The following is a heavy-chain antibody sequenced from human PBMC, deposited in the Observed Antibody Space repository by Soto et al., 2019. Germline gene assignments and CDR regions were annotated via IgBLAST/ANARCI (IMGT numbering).Heavy chain of an antibody. J-gene: IGHJ4*02. Sequence: PSETLSLTCAVSGGSISSSNWWSWVRQPPGKGLEWIGEISRSGGTNYNPFLKSRVTISLDKSRNQFSLNLSSVTAADTAVYFCASYSSEYYFDYWGQGILVTVSS. D-gene: IGHD6-25*01. V-gene: IGHV4-4*02. CDR3: ASYSSEYYFDY. CDR2: ISRSGGT. CDR1: GGSISSSNW.